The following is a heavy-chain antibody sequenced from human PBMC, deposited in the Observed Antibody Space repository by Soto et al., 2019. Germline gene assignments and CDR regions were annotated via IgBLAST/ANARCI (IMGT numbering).Heavy chain of an antibody. CDR2: IYYSGST. CDR1: GGSISSYY. CDR3: AREIDYYGSGPISRGAFDI. J-gene: IGHJ3*02. V-gene: IGHV4-59*01. Sequence: SETLSLTCTVSGGSISSYYWSWIRQPPGKGLEWIGYIYYSGSTNYNPSLKSRVTISVDTSKNQFSLKLSSVTAADTAVYYCAREIDYYGSGPISRGAFDIWGQGTMVTVSS. D-gene: IGHD3-10*01.